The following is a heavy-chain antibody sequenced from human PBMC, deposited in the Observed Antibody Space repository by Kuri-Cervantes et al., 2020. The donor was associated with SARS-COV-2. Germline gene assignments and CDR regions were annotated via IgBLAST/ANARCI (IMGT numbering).Heavy chain of an antibody. CDR3: ARDRHCSGGSCYSLRC. CDR2: IIPIFGTA. Sequence: SVKVSCRASGGTFSSYAISWVRQAPGQGLEWMGGIIPIFGTANYAQKFQGRVTITADESTSTAYMELSSLRSEDTAVYYCARDRHCSGGSCYSLRCWGQGTLVTVSS. J-gene: IGHJ4*02. D-gene: IGHD2-15*01. CDR1: GGTFSSYA. V-gene: IGHV1-69*13.